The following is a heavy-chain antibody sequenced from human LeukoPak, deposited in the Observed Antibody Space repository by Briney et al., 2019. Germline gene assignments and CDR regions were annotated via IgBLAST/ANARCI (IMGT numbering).Heavy chain of an antibody. CDR1: GFTFSDYY. CDR3: AKPPPDNYHYYYGMDV. Sequence: PGGSLRLSCAASGFTFSDYYMSWIRQAPGKGLEWVSYISSSSSYTNYADSVKGRFIISRDNAKNSLYLQMNSLRAEDTAVYYCAKPPPDNYHYYYGMDVWGQGTTVTVSS. CDR2: ISSSSSYT. V-gene: IGHV3-11*03. J-gene: IGHJ6*02.